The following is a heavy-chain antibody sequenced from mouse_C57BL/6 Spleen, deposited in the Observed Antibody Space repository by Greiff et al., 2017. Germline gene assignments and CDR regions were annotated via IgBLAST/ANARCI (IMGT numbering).Heavy chain of an antibody. J-gene: IGHJ1*03. Sequence: QVQLQQSGPELVKPGASVKISCKASGYAFSSSWMNWVKQRPGKGLEWIGRIYPGDGDTNYNGKFKGKATLTADKSSSTAYMQLSSLTSEDSAVYFCARGRDGYLDFDVWGTGTTVTVSS. V-gene: IGHV1-82*01. CDR1: GYAFSSSW. CDR2: IYPGDGDT. CDR3: ARGRDGYLDFDV. D-gene: IGHD2-3*01.